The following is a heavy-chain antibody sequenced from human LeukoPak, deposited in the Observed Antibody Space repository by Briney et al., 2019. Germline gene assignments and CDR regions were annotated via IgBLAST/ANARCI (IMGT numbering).Heavy chain of an antibody. CDR3: ARNTPFTTVTDY. Sequence: GGSLRLSCAASGFTFSSYSMNWVRQAPGKGLEWVSSISSSSSYIYYADSVKGRFTISRDNAKNSLYLQMNSLRAEDTAVYYCARNTPFTTVTDYWGQGTLVTVSS. J-gene: IGHJ4*02. V-gene: IGHV3-21*01. D-gene: IGHD4-17*01. CDR2: ISSSSSYI. CDR1: GFTFSSYS.